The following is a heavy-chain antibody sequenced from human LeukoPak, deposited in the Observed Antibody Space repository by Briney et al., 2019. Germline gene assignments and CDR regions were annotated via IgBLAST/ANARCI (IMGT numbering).Heavy chain of an antibody. V-gene: IGHV3-73*01. CDR1: GFTFSGSA. Sequence: GGSLRLSCAASGFTFSGSAMHWVRQASGKGLEWAGRIRSKANSYATAYAASVKGRFTISRDDSKNTAYLQMNSLKTEDTAVYYCTRGGMTTVTWGPWGQGTLVTVSS. CDR2: IRSKANSYAT. D-gene: IGHD4-17*01. J-gene: IGHJ5*02. CDR3: TRGGMTTVTWGP.